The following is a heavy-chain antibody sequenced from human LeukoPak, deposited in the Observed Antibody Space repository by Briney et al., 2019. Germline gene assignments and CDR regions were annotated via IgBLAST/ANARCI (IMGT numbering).Heavy chain of an antibody. Sequence: VKVSCKASGGTFSSYAISWVRQAPGQGLEWMGGIIPVFGTANYAQKFQGRVTITADESTSTAYMELSSLRSEDTAVYYFARAHQVVVAARVPYWFDPWGQGTLVTVSS. D-gene: IGHD2-15*01. CDR3: ARAHQVVVAARVPYWFDP. CDR1: GGTFSSYA. CDR2: IIPVFGTA. J-gene: IGHJ5*02. V-gene: IGHV1-69*13.